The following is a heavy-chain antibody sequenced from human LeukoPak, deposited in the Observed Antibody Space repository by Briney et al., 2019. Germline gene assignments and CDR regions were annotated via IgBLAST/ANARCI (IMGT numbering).Heavy chain of an antibody. D-gene: IGHD5-12*01. V-gene: IGHV4-39*01. J-gene: IGHJ3*02. Sequence: SETLSLTCTVSGGSISGSSYYWGWIRQPPGKGLEWIGSMHYSGSTYYNPSLESRVTLSVDTSKNQVSLNLNSVTAADTAVYYCARRYSGYGNAFDIWGQGTMVTVSS. CDR1: GGSISGSSYY. CDR2: MHYSGST. CDR3: ARRYSGYGNAFDI.